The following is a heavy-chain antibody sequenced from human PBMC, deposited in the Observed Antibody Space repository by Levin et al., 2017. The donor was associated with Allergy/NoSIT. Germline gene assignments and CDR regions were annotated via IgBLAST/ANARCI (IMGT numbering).Heavy chain of an antibody. CDR2: ISYDGSNK. V-gene: IGHV3-30*18. Sequence: GGSLRLSCVASGFTFRSYGMHWVRQAPGKGLEWVAVISYDGSNKYYADSVKGRFTISRDNSKNTLYLQMNSLRAEDTAVYYCAKDLVRDYYYYYGMDVWGQGTTVTVSS. D-gene: IGHD3-10*01. CDR1: GFTFRSYG. J-gene: IGHJ6*02. CDR3: AKDLVRDYYYYYGMDV.